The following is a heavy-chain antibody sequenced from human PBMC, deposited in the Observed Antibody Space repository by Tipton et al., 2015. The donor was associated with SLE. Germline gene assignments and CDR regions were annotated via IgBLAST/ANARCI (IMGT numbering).Heavy chain of an antibody. J-gene: IGHJ3*02. CDR2: INHSGST. V-gene: IGHV4-34*01. CDR1: GGSFSGYY. Sequence: LRLSCAVYGGSFSGYYWSWIRQPPGKGLEWIGEINHSGSTNHNPSLKSRVTISVDTSKNQFSLKLSSVTAADTAVYYCARGGVNWAAAGDAFDIWGQGTMVTVSS. CDR3: ARGGVNWAAAGDAFDI. D-gene: IGHD1-1*01.